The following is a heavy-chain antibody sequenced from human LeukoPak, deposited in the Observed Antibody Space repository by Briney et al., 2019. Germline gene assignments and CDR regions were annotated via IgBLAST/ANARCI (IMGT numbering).Heavy chain of an antibody. Sequence: GASVKVSCKASGYTFTSYGISWVRQAPGQGLEWMGWISAYNGNTNYAQKLQGRVTMTTDTSTSTAYMELRSLRSDDTAVYYCAREQGYSSSWPYYYYMDVWGKGTTVTVSS. CDR3: AREQGYSSSWPYYYYMDV. D-gene: IGHD6-13*01. J-gene: IGHJ6*03. V-gene: IGHV1-18*01. CDR1: GYTFTSYG. CDR2: ISAYNGNT.